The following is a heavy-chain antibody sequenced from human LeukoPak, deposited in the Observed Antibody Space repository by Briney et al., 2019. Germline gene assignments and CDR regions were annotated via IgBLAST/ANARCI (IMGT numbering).Heavy chain of an antibody. Sequence: PGGSPRLSCAASGFTFSSYGMHWVRQAPGKGLEWVAFIRYDGSNKYYADSVKGRFTISRDNSKNTLYLQMNSLRAEDTAVYYCAKDSKLPRNYDILTGYFGYWGQGTLVTVSS. CDR2: IRYDGSNK. CDR3: AKDSKLPRNYDILTGYFGY. V-gene: IGHV3-30*02. D-gene: IGHD3-9*01. CDR1: GFTFSSYG. J-gene: IGHJ4*02.